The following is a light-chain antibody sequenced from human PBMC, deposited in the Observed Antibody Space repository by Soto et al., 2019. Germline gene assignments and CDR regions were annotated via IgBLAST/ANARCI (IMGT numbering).Light chain of an antibody. CDR3: QQSYSTLEPT. V-gene: IGKV1-39*01. CDR2: AAS. Sequence: DIQMTQSPSSLSASVGDRVTITCRASQSISSYLNWYQQKPGKAPKLLIYAASSLQSGVPSRFSGSGSGTDFTLTISSLQPEDFATYYCQQSYSTLEPTCGGGTKVEIK. CDR1: QSISSY. J-gene: IGKJ4*01.